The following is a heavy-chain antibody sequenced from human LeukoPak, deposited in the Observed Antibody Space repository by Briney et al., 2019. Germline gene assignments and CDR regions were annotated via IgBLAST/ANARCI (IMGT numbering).Heavy chain of an antibody. CDR3: ARVGGESPRWFDP. Sequence: GGSLRLSCAASGFILNNYWMGWVRQVPGKGLVWVAHISGDGTTRRYADSVKGRLTISRDNAKNMLYLQINSLRAEDTAVYYCARVGGESPRWFDPWGQGTLVTVSS. CDR1: GFILNNYW. V-gene: IGHV3-74*01. D-gene: IGHD3-10*01. J-gene: IGHJ5*02. CDR2: ISGDGTTR.